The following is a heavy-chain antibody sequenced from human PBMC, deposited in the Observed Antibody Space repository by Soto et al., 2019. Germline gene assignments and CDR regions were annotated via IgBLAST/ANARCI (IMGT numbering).Heavy chain of an antibody. CDR1: GGAVSSGNYF. J-gene: IGHJ4*02. V-gene: IGHV4-61*01. CDR2: IYSSGST. CDR3: ARDPGY. Sequence: SETLSLTCTVSGGAVSSGNYFWSWIRQPPGKGLEWIGCIYSSGSTNYSPSLKSRVTISVDTSKNQFSLKLNSVTAADTAVYYCARDPGYWGQGTLVTVSS.